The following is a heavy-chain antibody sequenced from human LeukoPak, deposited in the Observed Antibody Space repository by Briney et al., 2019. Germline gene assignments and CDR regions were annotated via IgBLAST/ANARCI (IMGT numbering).Heavy chain of an antibody. CDR3: ARLPTYDRSGYYTFDS. D-gene: IGHD3-22*01. CDR1: GGSFSGYD. V-gene: IGHV4-34*01. J-gene: IGHJ4*02. Sequence: SETLSLTCTVYGGSFSGYDWDWIRQPPGKGLEWIGEINHTGSTKTNPSLKSRVTKSVDTSKNQFSLKLSSVTAADTAVYYCARLPTYDRSGYYTFDSWGQGTLVTVSS. CDR2: INHTGST.